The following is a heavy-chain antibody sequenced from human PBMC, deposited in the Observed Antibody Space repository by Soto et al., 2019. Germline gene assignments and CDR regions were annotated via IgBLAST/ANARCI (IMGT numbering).Heavy chain of an antibody. D-gene: IGHD3-3*01. J-gene: IGHJ6*02. CDR3: ARGGQFWSGYPGSV. CDR1: GYTFTSYY. CDR2: INPSGGST. V-gene: IGHV1-46*01. Sequence: QVQLVQSGAEVKKPGASVKVSCKASGYTFTSYYMHWVRQAPGQGLEWMGIINPSGGSTTYAQKFQGRVTMARDTITSTVYVELSGLISEDTAVYCCARGGQFWSGYPGSVWGQGTTVTVSS.